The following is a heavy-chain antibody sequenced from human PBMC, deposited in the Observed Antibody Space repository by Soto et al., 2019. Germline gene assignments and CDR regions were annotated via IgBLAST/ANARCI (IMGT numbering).Heavy chain of an antibody. Sequence: GGTLRLSCAASGFTVSNNYMSWVRQAPGKGLEWVSLIYSGGSTFYADSVKGRFTISRDNSKNTLFLQMNSLRAEDTAVYFCATYTSLDYWGQGTLVTVSS. CDR1: GFTVSNNY. CDR3: ATYTSLDY. V-gene: IGHV3-53*01. J-gene: IGHJ4*02. D-gene: IGHD2-2*02. CDR2: IYSGGST.